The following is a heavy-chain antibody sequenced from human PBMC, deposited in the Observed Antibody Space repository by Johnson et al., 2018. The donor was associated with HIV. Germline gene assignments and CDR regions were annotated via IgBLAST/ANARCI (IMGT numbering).Heavy chain of an antibody. CDR3: ARPRWGSSMMQGAFDI. CDR1: GFTFSSYA. J-gene: IGHJ3*02. V-gene: IGHV3-30*04. Sequence: QVQLMESGGGVVQPGRSLRLSCAASGFTFSSYAMHWVRQAPGKGLEWVAVISYDGSNKYYADSVKGRFTISRDNSKNRLYLQMNSLRAEDTAVYYCARPRWGSSMMQGAFDIWGQGTMVTVSS. D-gene: IGHD2-2*01. CDR2: ISYDGSNK.